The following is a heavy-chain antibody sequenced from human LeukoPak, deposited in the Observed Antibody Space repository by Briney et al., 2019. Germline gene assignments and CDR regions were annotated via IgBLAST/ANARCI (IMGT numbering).Heavy chain of an antibody. J-gene: IGHJ4*02. D-gene: IGHD6-19*01. Sequence: ASVKVSCKASGYTFTSCDINWVRRATGQGLEWMGWMNPNSGNTGYGQSFRGRITMTRDISIGTAYMELSNLTSEDTAIYYCTRGSSGRRDDWGQGTLVTVSA. CDR3: TRGSSGRRDD. CDR2: MNPNSGNT. CDR1: GYTFTSCD. V-gene: IGHV1-8*01.